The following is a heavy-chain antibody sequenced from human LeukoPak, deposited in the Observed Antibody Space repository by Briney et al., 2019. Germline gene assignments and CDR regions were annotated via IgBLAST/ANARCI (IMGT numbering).Heavy chain of an antibody. J-gene: IGHJ4*02. CDR1: GFTFSAYE. Sequence: PGGSLRLSCAASGFTFSAYEMNWVRQAPGKGLEWVANIKKDGSEKYYVDSVKGRFTISRDHAKNSQFLEMNSLRAEDTAVYYCARVRCYYDSTDSYYCPYFDYWGQGTLVTVSS. D-gene: IGHD3-22*01. V-gene: IGHV3-7*03. CDR2: IKKDGSEK. CDR3: ARVRCYYDSTDSYYCPYFDY.